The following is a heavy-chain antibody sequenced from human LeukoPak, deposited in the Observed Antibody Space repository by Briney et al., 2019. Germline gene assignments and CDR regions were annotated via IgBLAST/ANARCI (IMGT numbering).Heavy chain of an antibody. CDR1: GFTFSSYA. Sequence: PGGSLRLSCAASGFTFSSYAMSWVRQAPGKGLEWVSAISGSGGSTYYAGSVKGRFTISRDNSKNTLYLQMNSLRAEDTAVYYCANNLGEVVPDYYYYYMDVWGKGTTVTVSS. J-gene: IGHJ6*03. D-gene: IGHD2-15*01. V-gene: IGHV3-23*01. CDR3: ANNLGEVVPDYYYYYMDV. CDR2: ISGSGGST.